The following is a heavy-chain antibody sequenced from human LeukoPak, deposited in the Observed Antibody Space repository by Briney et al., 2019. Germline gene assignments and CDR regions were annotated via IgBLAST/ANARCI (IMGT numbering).Heavy chain of an antibody. CDR2: INWNGGST. CDR1: GFTFDDYG. CDR3: ARFAAAAAPYYYYYYMDV. J-gene: IGHJ6*03. Sequence: PGGSLRLSCAASGFTFDDYGMSWVRQAPGKGLEWVSGINWNGGSTCYVDSVKGRFTISRDNAKNSLYLQINSLRAEDTALYHCARFAAAAAPYYYYYYMDVWGKGTSVSVSS. V-gene: IGHV3-20*01. D-gene: IGHD6-13*01.